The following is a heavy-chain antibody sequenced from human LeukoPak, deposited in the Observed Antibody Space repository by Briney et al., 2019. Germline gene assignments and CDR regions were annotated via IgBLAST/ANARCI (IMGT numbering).Heavy chain of an antibody. CDR2: IYYSGST. V-gene: IGHV4-59*08. D-gene: IGHD2-2*01. J-gene: IGHJ4*02. CDR1: GGSISSYY. Sequence: PSETLSLTCTVSGGSISSYYWTWIRQPPGKGLEWIAYIYYSGSTNYNPSLKSRVTISVDKSKNQFSLKLRSVTAADTAVYYCARARDCSSTSCYGIFGYWGQGTLVTVSS. CDR3: ARARDCSSTSCYGIFGY.